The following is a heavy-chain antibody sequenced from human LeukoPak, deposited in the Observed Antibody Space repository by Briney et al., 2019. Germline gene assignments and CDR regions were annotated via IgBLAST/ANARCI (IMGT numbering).Heavy chain of an antibody. J-gene: IGHJ4*02. CDR2: ISGSGGST. V-gene: IGHV3-23*01. D-gene: IGHD6-13*01. CDR1: GFTFSSYA. Sequence: GGSLTLCCAASGFTFSSYAMSWVRQAPGKWLEWVSAISGSGGSTYYADSVKGRFTISRDNSKNTLYLQMNSLRAEDTAVYYCAKEVGAAAGTAYYFDYWGQGTLVTVSS. CDR3: AKEVGAAAGTAYYFDY.